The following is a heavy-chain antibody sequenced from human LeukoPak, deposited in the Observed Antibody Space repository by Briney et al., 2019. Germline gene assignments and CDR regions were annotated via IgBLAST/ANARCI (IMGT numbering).Heavy chain of an antibody. CDR3: ARRPQPNSGYDYALSIGYMDV. CDR2: ISGSGGGSST. V-gene: IGHV3-23*01. CDR1: GFTFSSCG. J-gene: IGHJ6*03. D-gene: IGHD5-12*01. Sequence: GGSLRLSCVASGFTFSSCGVSWVRQAPGKGLEWVSSISGSGGGSSTYYADSVKGRFIISRDNSKNTLYLQMNSLRAEDTAVYYCARRPQPNSGYDYALSIGYMDVWGKGTTVTVSS.